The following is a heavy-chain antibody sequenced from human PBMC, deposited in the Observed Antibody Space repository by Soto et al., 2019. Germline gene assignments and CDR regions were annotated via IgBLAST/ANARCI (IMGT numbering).Heavy chain of an antibody. CDR3: ARDGPTTLLGQSYQF. CDR1: GFALNIFW. D-gene: IGHD1-1*01. V-gene: IGHV3-7*01. J-gene: IGHJ1*01. CDR2: MNQDGSEK. Sequence: EVHVVESGGGLVQPGDSLSLSCAASGFALNIFWMSWIRQAPGKGLEWVANMNQDGSEKYYVDSVKGRFRISRDNAKNSVYLQMDGLSVEDTAVYYCARDGPTTLLGQSYQFWGQGTLVTVSA.